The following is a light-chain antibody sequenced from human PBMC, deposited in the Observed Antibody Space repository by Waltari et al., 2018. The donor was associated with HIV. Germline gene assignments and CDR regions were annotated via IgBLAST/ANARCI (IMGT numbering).Light chain of an antibody. CDR1: SSNFGSKY. J-gene: IGLJ2*01. CDR2: RNY. Sequence: QSVLPQPPSASGTPGQRVTISCSGSSSNFGSKYVSCYQQLTGTAPKLLIYRNYQRPSGVPDRFSGSKTGTSASLAISGLRSEDEADYYCAAWDDSLSGRGVFGGGTKLTVL. V-gene: IGLV1-47*01. CDR3: AAWDDSLSGRGV.